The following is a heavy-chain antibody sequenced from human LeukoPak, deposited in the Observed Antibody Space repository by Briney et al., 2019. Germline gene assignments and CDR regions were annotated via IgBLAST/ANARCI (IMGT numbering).Heavy chain of an antibody. J-gene: IGHJ4*02. CDR1: GFAFDTYS. Sequence: GGSLRLSCAASGFAFDTYSMTWVRQAPGKGLEGVSSISSWSSFIYSADSVTGRFTISGDNAKNSLYLQMNSLRAEDTAVYYCAKGGAAAGTGYFDYWGQGTLVTVSS. V-gene: IGHV3-21*01. CDR2: ISSWSSFI. D-gene: IGHD6-13*01. CDR3: AKGGAAAGTGYFDY.